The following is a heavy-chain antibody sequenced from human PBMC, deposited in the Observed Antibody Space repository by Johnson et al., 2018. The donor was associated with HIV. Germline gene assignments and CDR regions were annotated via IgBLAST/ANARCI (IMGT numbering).Heavy chain of an antibody. CDR3: ARLANNYYDRSGYDDAFDI. D-gene: IGHD3-22*01. Sequence: VQLVESGGGVVQPGRSLRLSCAASGFTFSSYWMHWVRQAPGKGLVWVSRINSDGSSTSYADSVKGRFTISRDNAKNSLYLQMNSLRAEDTALYYCARLANNYYDRSGYDDAFDIWGQGTMVTVSS. J-gene: IGHJ3*02. CDR1: GFTFSSYW. CDR2: INSDGSST. V-gene: IGHV3-74*02.